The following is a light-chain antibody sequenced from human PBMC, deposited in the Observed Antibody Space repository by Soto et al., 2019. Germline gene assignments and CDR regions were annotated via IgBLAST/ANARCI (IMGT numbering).Light chain of an antibody. V-gene: IGLV2-23*01. Sequence: QSVLTQPASVSGSPGQSITISCTGTSSDVGSYNFVSWYQQSPGKVPKLIIYEGSKRPSGVSNRFSGSKSGNTVSLTISGLQAEDEADYYCCSHSGSTTWVFGVGTKLPVL. J-gene: IGLJ3*02. CDR3: CSHSGSTTWV. CDR2: EGS. CDR1: SSDVGSYNF.